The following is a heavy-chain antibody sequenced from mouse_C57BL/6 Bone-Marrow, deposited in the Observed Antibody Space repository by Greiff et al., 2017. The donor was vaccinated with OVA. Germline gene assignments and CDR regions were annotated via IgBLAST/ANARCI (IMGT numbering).Heavy chain of an antibody. V-gene: IGHV1-64*01. J-gene: IGHJ3*01. Sequence: VQLQQPGAELVKPGASVKLSCKASGYTFTSYWMHWVQQRPGQGLEWIGMIHPNSGSTNYNETLKSKATLTVDKSSSTVYMQLSSLTSEDSAVYYSARPIPGAWFAYWCQGTLVTVTA. CDR2: IHPNSGST. CDR1: GYTFTSYW. CDR3: ARPIPGAWFAY.